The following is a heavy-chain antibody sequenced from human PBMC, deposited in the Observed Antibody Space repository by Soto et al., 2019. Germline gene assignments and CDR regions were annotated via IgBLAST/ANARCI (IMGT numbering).Heavy chain of an antibody. V-gene: IGHV4-34*01. CDR1: GGSFSGYY. J-gene: IGHJ4*02. Sequence: QVQLQQWGAGLLKPSETLSLTCAVYGGSFSGYYWSWIRQPPGKGLEWIGEINHSGSTNYNPSLKSRVTISVDTSKNQFSLKLRSVTAADTAVYYCARGRGYYGFDYWGQGTLVTVSS. CDR3: ARGRGYYGFDY. CDR2: INHSGST. D-gene: IGHD1-26*01.